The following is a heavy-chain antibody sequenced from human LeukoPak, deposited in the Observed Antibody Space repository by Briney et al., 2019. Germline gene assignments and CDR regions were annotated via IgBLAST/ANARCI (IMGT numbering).Heavy chain of an antibody. CDR1: GFTFSSHA. CDR3: AKIALTVGLGGDP. Sequence: GGSLRLSCAASGFTFSSHAMTWFRQAPGKGLEWVSGINSNGGTTYYADSVKGRFTISRDNSENTLYLQMNSLRVEDTAVYYCAKIALTVGLGGDPWGQGTLATVSS. CDR2: INSNGGTT. J-gene: IGHJ5*02. D-gene: IGHD4-23*01. V-gene: IGHV3-23*01.